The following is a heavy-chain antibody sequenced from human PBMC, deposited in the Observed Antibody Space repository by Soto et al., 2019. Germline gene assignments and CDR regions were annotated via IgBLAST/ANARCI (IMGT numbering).Heavy chain of an antibody. CDR2: IYHSGST. CDR1: GGSISSSNW. CDR3: ARRGRLYGDHFDYYYGMDV. V-gene: IGHV4-4*02. J-gene: IGHJ6*02. D-gene: IGHD4-17*01. Sequence: PSETLSLTCAVSGGSISSSNWWSWVRQPPGKGLEWIGEIYHSGSTNYNPSLKSRVTISVDKSKNQFSLKLSSVTAADTAVYYCARRGRLYGDHFDYYYGMDVWGQGTTVTVSS.